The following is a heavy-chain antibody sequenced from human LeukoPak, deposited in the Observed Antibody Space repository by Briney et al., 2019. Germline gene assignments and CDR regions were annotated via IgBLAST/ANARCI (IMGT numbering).Heavy chain of an antibody. CDR2: IYTGGTT. V-gene: IGHV3-53*04. CDR1: GFTVSGNY. CDR3: ASGPTYDYVRVILY. J-gene: IGHJ4*02. D-gene: IGHD3-16*01. Sequence: GGSLTLPCAVSGFTVSGNYMTWVRQAPGKGLEWVSVIYTGGTTYYRDSVKGRFTISRHNSKNMVNLQMDSLRPEDTAVYYCASGPTYDYVRVILYWGQGTLVTVSS.